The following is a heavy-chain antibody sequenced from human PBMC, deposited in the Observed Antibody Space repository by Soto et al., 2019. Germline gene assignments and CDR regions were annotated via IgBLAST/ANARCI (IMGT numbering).Heavy chain of an antibody. D-gene: IGHD4-17*01. CDR3: AKGALGATVNNGGFDP. Sequence: ASVKVSCKASGYTFTSYGISWVRQAPGQGLEWMGWISAYNGNTNYAQKLQGRVTMTTDTSTSTAYMELRSLRSDDTAVYYCAKGALGATVNNGGFDPWGQGTLVTVSS. V-gene: IGHV1-18*01. CDR1: GYTFTSYG. CDR2: ISAYNGNT. J-gene: IGHJ5*01.